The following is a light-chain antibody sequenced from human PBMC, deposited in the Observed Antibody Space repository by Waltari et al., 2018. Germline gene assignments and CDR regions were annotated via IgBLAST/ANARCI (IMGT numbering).Light chain of an antibody. V-gene: IGKV1-5*03. CDR1: QSISSW. CDR3: QQYNSYPYT. CDR2: KSS. Sequence: DIQMTQSPSTLSASVGDRVTITCRASQSISSWLAWYQQKPGKAPKLLIYKSSSLESGVPSRFSGSGSGTEFTLTISSLQPDDFATYYCQQYNSYPYTFGQGTKLEIK. J-gene: IGKJ2*01.